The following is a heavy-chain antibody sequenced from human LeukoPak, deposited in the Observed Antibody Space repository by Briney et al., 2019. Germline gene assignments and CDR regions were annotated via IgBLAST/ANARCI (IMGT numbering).Heavy chain of an antibody. V-gene: IGHV4-4*02. CDR2: IYHSGST. D-gene: IGHD4-17*01. CDR1: GGSISSSNW. Sequence: SETLSLTCAVSGGSISSSNWWSWVRQPPGKGLEWIGEIYHSGSTNYNPSLKSRVTISVDKSKNHFSLKLSSVTAADTAVYYCARDPSPDDYGDYVRFYSMDVWGQGTTVTVSS. J-gene: IGHJ6*02. CDR3: ARDPSPDDYGDYVRFYSMDV.